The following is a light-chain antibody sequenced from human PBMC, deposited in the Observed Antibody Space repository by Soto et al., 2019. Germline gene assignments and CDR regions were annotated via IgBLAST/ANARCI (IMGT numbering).Light chain of an antibody. J-gene: IGLJ2*01. CDR2: GNS. CDR1: SSNIGAGYD. V-gene: IGLV1-40*01. CDR3: QSYDSSLSGFLV. Sequence: VVTQPPSVSGAPGQRVTISCTGSSSNIGAGYDVHWYQQLPGTAPKLLIYGNSNRPSGVPDRFSGSKSGTSASLAITGLQAEDEADYYCQSYDSSLSGFLVFGGGTKVTVL.